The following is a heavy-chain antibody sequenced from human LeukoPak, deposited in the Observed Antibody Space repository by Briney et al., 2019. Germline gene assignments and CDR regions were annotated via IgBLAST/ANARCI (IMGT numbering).Heavy chain of an antibody. J-gene: IGHJ4*02. Sequence: GESLQISCKGSGYIFTTYWIAWVRQMPGKGLEWMGIIYPGDSDTRFSPSFQGQVTISADKSISTAYLQWSSLKASDTAMYYCARLGIVGTISYFDYWGQGTLVTVSS. V-gene: IGHV5-51*01. CDR3: ARLGIVGTISYFDY. CDR1: GYIFTTYW. D-gene: IGHD1-26*01. CDR2: IYPGDSDT.